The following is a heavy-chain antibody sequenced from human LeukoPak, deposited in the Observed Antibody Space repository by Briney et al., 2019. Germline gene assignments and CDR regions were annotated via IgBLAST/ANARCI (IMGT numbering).Heavy chain of an antibody. J-gene: IGHJ4*02. D-gene: IGHD3-3*02. V-gene: IGHV1-18*01. Sequence: ASVKVSCKASGYTFTGYGISWVRQPPAQGLEWMGLITTYNGNTNFAQKVPGRVTMTTDTSTSTAYMELRSLRSDDTAVYYCARCILATCRYLPSFDFWGQGTLVTVSS. CDR2: ITTYNGNT. CDR1: GYTFTGYG. CDR3: ARCILATCRYLPSFDF.